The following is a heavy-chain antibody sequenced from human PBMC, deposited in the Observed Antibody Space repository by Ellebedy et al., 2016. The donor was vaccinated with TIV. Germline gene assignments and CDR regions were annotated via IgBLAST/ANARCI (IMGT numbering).Heavy chain of an antibody. CDR3: ATRPYRSGQPFYGVFDY. J-gene: IGHJ4*02. D-gene: IGHD3-22*01. CDR2: VSYSGST. Sequence: SETLSLTCTVSGGSVSSDGFFWSWIRQRPGTGLEWIGYVSYSGSTNYIPSLKSRLTMSIDTSKNQFSLNLKSVTAPDTAVYYCATRPYRSGQPFYGVFDYWGQGTLVTVSS. V-gene: IGHV4-31*03. CDR1: GGSVSSDGFF.